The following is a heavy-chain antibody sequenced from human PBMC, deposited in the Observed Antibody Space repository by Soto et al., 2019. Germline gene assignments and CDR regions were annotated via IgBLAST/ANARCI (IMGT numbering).Heavy chain of an antibody. Sequence: EVQLVESGGGLVKPGGSLRLSCAASGFTFSSYSMNWVRQAPGKGLEWVSSISSSSSYIYYADSVKGRFTISRDNAKNSLYLQMNSLRAEDTAVYYCARDRCGGGSCYLNDAFDIWGQGTMVTVSS. J-gene: IGHJ3*02. CDR1: GFTFSSYS. D-gene: IGHD2-15*01. CDR2: ISSSSSYI. CDR3: ARDRCGGGSCYLNDAFDI. V-gene: IGHV3-21*01.